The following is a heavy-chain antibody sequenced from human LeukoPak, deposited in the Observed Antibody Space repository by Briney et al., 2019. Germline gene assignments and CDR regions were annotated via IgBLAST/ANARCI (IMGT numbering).Heavy chain of an antibody. J-gene: IGHJ6*03. Sequence: SETLSLTCTVSGGSISSYYWSWIRQPAGKGLEWIGRIYTSGSTNYNPSLKSRVTMSVDTSKNQFSLKLSSVTAADTAVYYCASLWGSSSSGYYYYYMDVWGKGTTVTVSS. CDR3: ASLWGSSSSGYYYYYMDV. D-gene: IGHD6-6*01. CDR2: IYTSGST. CDR1: GGSISSYY. V-gene: IGHV4-4*07.